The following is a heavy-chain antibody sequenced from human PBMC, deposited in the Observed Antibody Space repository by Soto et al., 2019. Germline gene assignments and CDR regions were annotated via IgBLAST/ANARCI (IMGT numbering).Heavy chain of an antibody. V-gene: IGHV4-34*01. J-gene: IGHJ6*02. Sequence: SETLSLTCAVYGGSFSGYYWSWIRQPPGKGLEWIGEINHSGSTNYNPSLKSRVTLAVDTSKNQFSLKLSSVTAADTAVYYCARGGAAAGTINYYYYYGMDVWGQGTTVTVSS. D-gene: IGHD6-13*01. CDR1: GGSFSGYY. CDR3: ARGGAAAGTINYYYYYGMDV. CDR2: INHSGST.